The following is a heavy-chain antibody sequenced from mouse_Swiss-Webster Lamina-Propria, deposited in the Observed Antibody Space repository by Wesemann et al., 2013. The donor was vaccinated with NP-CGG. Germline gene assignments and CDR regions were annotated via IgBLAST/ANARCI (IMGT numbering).Heavy chain of an antibody. CDR1: GFDFSRYW. D-gene: IGHD2-10*02. V-gene: IGHV4-1*02. Sequence: EVKLLESGGGLVQPGGSLKLSCAASGFDFSRYWMSWVRQAPGKGLEWIGEINPDSSTINYTPSLKDKFIISRDNAKNTLYLQMSKVRSEDTALYYCARTYGNSSWFAYWGQGTLVTVSA. CDR3: ARTYGNSSWFAY. J-gene: IGHJ3*01. CDR2: INPDSSTI.